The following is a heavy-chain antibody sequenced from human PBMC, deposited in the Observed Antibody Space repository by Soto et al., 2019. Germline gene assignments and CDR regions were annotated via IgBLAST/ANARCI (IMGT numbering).Heavy chain of an antibody. V-gene: IGHV1-2*04. Sequence: QVQLVQSGAEVKKPGASVKVSCKASGYTFTGYYMHWVRQAPGQGLEWMGWINPNSGGTNYAQKFQGWVTMTRDTSISTAYMELSRLRSDDTAVYYCARDRSVGGYSGYEEGTNWFDPWGQGTLVTVSS. CDR2: INPNSGGT. CDR1: GYTFTGYY. D-gene: IGHD5-12*01. CDR3: ARDRSVGGYSGYEEGTNWFDP. J-gene: IGHJ5*02.